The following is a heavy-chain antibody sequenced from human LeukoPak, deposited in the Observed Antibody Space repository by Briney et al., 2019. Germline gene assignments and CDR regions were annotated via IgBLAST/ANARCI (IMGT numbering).Heavy chain of an antibody. Sequence: SETLSLTCTVSGGSISSYYWSWIRRPAGKGLEWIGRIYTSGSTNYNPSLKSRVTMSVDTSKNQFSLKLSSVTAADTAVYYCARDGITMIVGSWFDPWGQGTLVTVSS. CDR1: GGSISSYY. V-gene: IGHV4-4*07. CDR2: IYTSGST. D-gene: IGHD3-22*01. J-gene: IGHJ5*02. CDR3: ARDGITMIVGSWFDP.